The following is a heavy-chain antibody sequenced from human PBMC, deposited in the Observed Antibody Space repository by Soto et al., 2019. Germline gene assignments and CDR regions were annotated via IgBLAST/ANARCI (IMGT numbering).Heavy chain of an antibody. CDR1: GFTFSSYA. CDR3: ARAPNIVLLRAYYYGMDV. V-gene: IGHV3-30-3*01. J-gene: IGHJ6*02. CDR2: ISYDGSNK. Sequence: QVQLVESGGGVVQPGRSLRLSCAASGFTFSSYAMHWVRQAPGKGLEWVAVISYDGSNKYYADSVKGRFTISRDNSKNTLYLKMNSLTAEATAEYYCARAPNIVLLRAYYYGMDVWGQGTTVTVSS. D-gene: IGHD2-8*01.